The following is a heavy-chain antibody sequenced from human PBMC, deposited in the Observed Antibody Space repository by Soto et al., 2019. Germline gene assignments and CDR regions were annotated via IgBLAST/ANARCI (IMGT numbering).Heavy chain of an antibody. J-gene: IGHJ3*02. D-gene: IGHD3-10*01. CDR3: ARVWGGAFDI. CDR1: GGSISSYY. V-gene: IGHV4-59*01. Sequence: QVQLQESGPGLVKPSETLSLTCTVSGGSISSYYWSWIRQPPGKGLEWIGYISYRGSTNYNPSLQRRVTISVGTSKNRCSLKLSSVTAAYKAVYSCARVWGGAFDIWGQGTMVTVSS. CDR2: ISYRGST.